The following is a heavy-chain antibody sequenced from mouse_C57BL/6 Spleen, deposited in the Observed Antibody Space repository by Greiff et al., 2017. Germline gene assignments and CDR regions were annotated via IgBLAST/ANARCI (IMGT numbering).Heavy chain of an antibody. V-gene: IGHV2-2*01. J-gene: IGHJ3*01. CDR2: ICSGGST. D-gene: IGHD2-2*01. Sequence: QVQLKESGPGLVQPSQSLSITCTVSGFSLTSYGVHWVRQSPGKGLEWLGVICSGGSTDYNAAFISRLSISKDNSKSQVFFKMNSLQADDTAIYYCARYGYDEAWFAYWGQGTLVTVSA. CDR3: ARYGYDEAWFAY. CDR1: GFSLTSYG.